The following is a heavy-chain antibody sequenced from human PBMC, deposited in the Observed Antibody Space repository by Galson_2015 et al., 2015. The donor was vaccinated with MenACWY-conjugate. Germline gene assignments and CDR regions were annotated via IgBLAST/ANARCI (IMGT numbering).Heavy chain of an antibody. D-gene: IGHD3-22*01. CDR3: AKVYAAGGLYYYDSSGQGYYFDY. J-gene: IGHJ4*02. CDR2: ISYDGSNK. V-gene: IGHV3-30*18. Sequence: SLRLSCAASGFTFSSYGMHWVHQAPGKGLEWVAVISYDGSNKYYADSVKGRFTISRDNSKNTLYLQMNSLRAEDTAVYYCAKVYAAGGLYYYDSSGQGYYFDYWGQGTLVTVSS. CDR1: GFTFSSYG.